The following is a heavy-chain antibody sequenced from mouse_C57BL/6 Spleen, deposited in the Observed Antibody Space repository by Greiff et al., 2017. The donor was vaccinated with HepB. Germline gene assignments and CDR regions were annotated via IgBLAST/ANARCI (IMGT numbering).Heavy chain of an antibody. CDR1: GYSITSGYY. CDR3: ARGGGYPFDY. D-gene: IGHD2-2*01. CDR2: ISYDGSN. J-gene: IGHJ2*01. V-gene: IGHV3-6*01. Sequence: EVHLVESGPGLVKPSQSLSLTCSVTGYSITSGYYWNWIRQFPGNKLEWMGYISYDGSNNYNPSLKNRISITRDTSKNQFFLKLNSVTTEDTATYYCARGGGYPFDYWGQGTTLTVSS.